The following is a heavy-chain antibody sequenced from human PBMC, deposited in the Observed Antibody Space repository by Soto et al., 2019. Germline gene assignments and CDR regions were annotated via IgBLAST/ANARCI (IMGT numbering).Heavy chain of an antibody. D-gene: IGHD3-22*01. V-gene: IGHV1-69*13. J-gene: IGHJ4*02. Sequence: SVKVSCKASGGTFSSYVISWVRQAPGHGLEWMGGIIPIFGTANYAHKFQGRVTITADESTSTAYMEMSRLRSEDTDVYYCATYYYDSSGYHQYFDDWGQGTLVTVSS. CDR3: ATYYYDSSGYHQYFDD. CDR1: GGTFSSYV. CDR2: IIPIFGTA.